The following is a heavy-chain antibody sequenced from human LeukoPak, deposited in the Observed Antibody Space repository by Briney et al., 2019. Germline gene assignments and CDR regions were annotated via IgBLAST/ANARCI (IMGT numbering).Heavy chain of an antibody. CDR1: RFTFSSYG. CDR3: AKEIWPTVTTPGHTYFYY. CDR2: IRYDGSNK. V-gene: IGHV3-30*02. D-gene: IGHD4-17*01. Sequence: PGGSLRLSCAASRFTFSSYGMHWVRQAPGKGLEWVAFIRYDGSNKYYADSVKGRFTISRDNSKNTLYLQMNSLRPEDTAVYYCAKEIWPTVTTPGHTYFYYWGQEALVTVSS. J-gene: IGHJ4*02.